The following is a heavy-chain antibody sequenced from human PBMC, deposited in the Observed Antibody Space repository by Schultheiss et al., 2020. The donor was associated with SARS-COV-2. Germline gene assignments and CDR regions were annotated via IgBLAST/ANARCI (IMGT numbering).Heavy chain of an antibody. V-gene: IGHV4-4*02. CDR1: GGSISSSNW. J-gene: IGHJ4*02. CDR2: IYYSGNT. CDR3: ARDQGAGYFDY. D-gene: IGHD1-26*01. Sequence: SETLSLTCAVSGGSISSSNWWSWVRQPPGKGLEWIGNIYYSGNTNYNPSLTSRVTISVDTSKNQFSLKLSSVTAADTAVYYCARDQGAGYFDYWGQGTLVTVSS.